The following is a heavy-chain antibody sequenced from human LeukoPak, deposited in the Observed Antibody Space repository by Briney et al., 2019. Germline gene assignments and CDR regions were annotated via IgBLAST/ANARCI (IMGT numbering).Heavy chain of an antibody. CDR3: AKDAHYYDSSARSRGIKYFQH. D-gene: IGHD3-22*01. CDR2: ISYDGSNK. Sequence: PGGSLRLSCAASGFTFSSYGMHWVRQAPGKGLEWVAVISYDGSNKYYADSVKGRFTISRDNSKNTLYLQMNSLRAEDTAVYYCAKDAHYYDSSARSRGIKYFQHWGQGTLVTVSS. V-gene: IGHV3-30*18. CDR1: GFTFSSYG. J-gene: IGHJ1*01.